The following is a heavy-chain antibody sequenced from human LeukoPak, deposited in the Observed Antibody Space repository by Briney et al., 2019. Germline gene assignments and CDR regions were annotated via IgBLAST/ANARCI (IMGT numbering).Heavy chain of an antibody. V-gene: IGHV4-59*01. Sequence: SETLSLTCTVSGGSISSYFWNWIRQPPGKGLEWIGYIYDSESTNYNPSLKSRVTISVDTSKNQFSLKLSSVTAEDTAVYYCARVSGRGTAMVYYYYYMDVWGKGTTVTVSS. J-gene: IGHJ6*03. CDR2: IYDSEST. D-gene: IGHD5-18*01. CDR1: GGSISSYF. CDR3: ARVSGRGTAMVYYYYYMDV.